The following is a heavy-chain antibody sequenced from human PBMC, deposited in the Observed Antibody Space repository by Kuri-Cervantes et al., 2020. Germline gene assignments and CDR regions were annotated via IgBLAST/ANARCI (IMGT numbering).Heavy chain of an antibody. J-gene: IGHJ5*02. CDR3: ARHGDYRFDP. CDR1: GYSISRGYH. V-gene: IGHV4-38-2*01. D-gene: IGHD4-17*01. Sequence: GSLRLSCVVFGYSISRGYHWSWIRQPPGKGLEWIGSASHSDNTLYNPPLKSRVTILIDTSKNQFSLKLSSVTAADTALYYCARHGDYRFDPWGQGVLVTVSS. CDR2: ASHSDNT.